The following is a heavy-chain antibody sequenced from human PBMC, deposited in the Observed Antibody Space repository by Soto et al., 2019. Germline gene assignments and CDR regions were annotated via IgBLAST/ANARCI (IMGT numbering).Heavy chain of an antibody. CDR1: GYTFTGYY. V-gene: IGHV1-2*04. J-gene: IGHJ3*02. CDR2: INPNSGGT. CDR3: ARDFRTVVVTPDAFDI. D-gene: IGHD2-21*02. Sequence: GASVKVSCKASGYTFTGYYMHWVRQAPGQGLEWMGWINPNSGGTNYAQKFQGWVTMTRDTSISTAYMELSRLRSDDTAVYYCARDFRTVVVTPDAFDIWGQGTMVTVSS.